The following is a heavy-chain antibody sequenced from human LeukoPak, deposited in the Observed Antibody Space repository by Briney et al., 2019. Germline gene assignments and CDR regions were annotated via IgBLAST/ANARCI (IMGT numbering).Heavy chain of an antibody. CDR3: ASSPVGATDY. Sequence: PSGTLSLTCAVSGGSISSSNWWSWVRQPPGKGLEWIGYIYYSGSTNYNPSLKSRVTISVDTSKNQFSLKLSSVTAADTAVYYCASSPVGATDYWGQGTLVTVSS. V-gene: IGHV4-4*02. D-gene: IGHD1-26*01. CDR1: GGSISSSNW. J-gene: IGHJ4*02. CDR2: IYYSGST.